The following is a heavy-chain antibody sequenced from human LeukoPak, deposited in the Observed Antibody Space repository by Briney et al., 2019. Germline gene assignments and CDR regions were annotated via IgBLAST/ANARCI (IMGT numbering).Heavy chain of an antibody. D-gene: IGHD3-16*01. CDR1: GFSISRGFS. V-gene: IGHV4-38-2*01. J-gene: IGHJ3*02. CDR3: ARFDFVWDSYGMDAFDM. CDR2: SHHSGTT. Sequence: SETLSLTCAVSGFSISRGFSWGWVRQPPGKGLEGMGNSHHSGTTYYSPSLKSRLSISSDASKNQFSLKLSSVTAEDTAVYFCARFDFVWDSYGMDAFDMWGQGTVVTVSS.